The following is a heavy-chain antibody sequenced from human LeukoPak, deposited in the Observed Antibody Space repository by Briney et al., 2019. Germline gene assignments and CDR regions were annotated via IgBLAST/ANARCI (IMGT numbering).Heavy chain of an antibody. J-gene: IGHJ5*02. D-gene: IGHD5-18*01. CDR3: ARVTTWIQLWLCYKWFDT. V-gene: IGHV4-34*01. CDR2: INHSGST. CDR1: GGSFSGYY. Sequence: SETLSLTCAVYGGSFSGYYWSWIRQPPGKGLEWIGEINHSGSTNYNPSLKSRVTISVDTSKNQFSLKLRSVTAADTAVYYVARVTTWIQLWLCYKWFDTWGQGILVTVSS.